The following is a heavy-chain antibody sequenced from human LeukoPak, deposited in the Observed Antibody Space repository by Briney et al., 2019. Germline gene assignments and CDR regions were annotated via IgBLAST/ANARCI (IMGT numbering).Heavy chain of an antibody. J-gene: IGHJ4*02. D-gene: IGHD3-22*01. V-gene: IGHV3-49*04. Sequence: GRSLRLSCTTSGFTFGDSAMSWVRQAPGKGLEWVGFKRRKSYGGTTEYAASVKGRFTISRDDSKNIAYLQMNSLKTEDTAVYYCTRDFGRRYYDSSGYYWESDYWGQGTLVTVSS. CDR1: GFTFGDSA. CDR3: TRDFGRRYYDSSGYYWESDY. CDR2: KRRKSYGGTT.